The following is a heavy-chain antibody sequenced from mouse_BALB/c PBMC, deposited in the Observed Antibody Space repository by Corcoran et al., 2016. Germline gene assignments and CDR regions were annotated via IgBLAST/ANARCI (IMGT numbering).Heavy chain of an antibody. CDR3: ARWGYYSLDF. V-gene: IGHV9-3-1*01. CDR1: GYTFTNFG. D-gene: IGHD2-3*01. CDR2: RNTYTEEP. Sequence: QIQLVQSGPELKKPGETVKISCKASGYTFTNFGVIWVKHAPGTGLKYMGWRNTYTEEPTYADDFKGRFAFSLETSASTAYLQINNLKNEDTATYFCARWGYYSLDFWGQGTTLTVSS. J-gene: IGHJ2*01.